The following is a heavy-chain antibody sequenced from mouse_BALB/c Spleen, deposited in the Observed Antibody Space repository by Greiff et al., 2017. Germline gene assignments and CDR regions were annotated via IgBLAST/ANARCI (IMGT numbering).Heavy chain of an antibody. Sequence: EVQLVESGGGLVKPGGSLKLSCAASGFTFSSYTMSWVRQTPEKGLEWVATISSGGSYTYYPDSVKGRFTISRDNAKNTLYLQMSSLKSEDTAMYYCTRDQGDYYGSSYPYYFDYWGQGTTLTVSS. J-gene: IGHJ2*01. CDR3: TRDQGDYYGSSYPYYFDY. D-gene: IGHD1-1*01. CDR1: GFTFSSYT. V-gene: IGHV5-6-4*01. CDR2: ISSGGSYT.